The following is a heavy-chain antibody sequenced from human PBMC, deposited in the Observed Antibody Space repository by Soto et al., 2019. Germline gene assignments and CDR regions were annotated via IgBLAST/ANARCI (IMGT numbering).Heavy chain of an antibody. V-gene: IGHV5-51*01. J-gene: IGHJ4*02. CDR1: GYSFTSYW. CDR2: IYPGDSDT. Sequence: PGEALKISCKGSGYSFTSYWLGWVRQMPGKGLEWMGIIYPGDSDTRYSPSFQGQVTISADKSISTAYLQWSSLKASDTAMYYCATALRRGFPNFDYWGQGTLVTVSS. CDR3: ATALRRGFPNFDY.